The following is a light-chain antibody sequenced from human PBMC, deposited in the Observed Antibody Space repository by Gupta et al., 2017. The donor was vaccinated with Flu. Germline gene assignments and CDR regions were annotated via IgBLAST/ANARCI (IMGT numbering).Light chain of an antibody. CDR2: GVS. CDR3: EQYAESPRA. Sequence: GERATLSCRASQSIGSNNYLSWFQQEPGQAPRLVIYGVSNRATGIPDRFSGSGSGTDFSLTISRLEPEDFAVYFCEQYAESPRAFGQGTKVEIK. V-gene: IGKV3-20*01. J-gene: IGKJ1*01. CDR1: QSIGSNNY.